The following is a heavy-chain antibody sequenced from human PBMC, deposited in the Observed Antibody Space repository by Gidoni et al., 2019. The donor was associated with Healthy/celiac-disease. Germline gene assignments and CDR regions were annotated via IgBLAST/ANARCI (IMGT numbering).Heavy chain of an antibody. V-gene: IGHV4-39*01. J-gene: IGHJ4*02. CDR3: ARRHWELRDDY. CDR1: GGSISSSSYY. Sequence: QLQLQESGPGLVKPSETLSLTCTVSGGSISSSSYYWGWIRQPPGKGLEWIGSIYYSGSTYYNPSLKSRVTISVDTSKNQFSLKLSSVTAADTAVYYCARRHWELRDDYWGQGTLVTVSS. CDR2: IYYSGST. D-gene: IGHD1-26*01.